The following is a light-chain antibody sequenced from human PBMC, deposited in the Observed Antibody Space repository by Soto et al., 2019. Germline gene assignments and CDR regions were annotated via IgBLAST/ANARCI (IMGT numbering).Light chain of an antibody. CDR3: QQRSNWPGT. V-gene: IGKV3-11*01. Sequence: IVLPPSPAPLYLSPGARAPLSCRASQSVSDYLAWYQHKPGQAPRLLISDASNRATGIPARFTGSGSGTDFTLTISSLEPEDFAVYYCQQRSNWPGTFGGGTKVDSK. J-gene: IGKJ4*01. CDR2: DAS. CDR1: QSVSDY.